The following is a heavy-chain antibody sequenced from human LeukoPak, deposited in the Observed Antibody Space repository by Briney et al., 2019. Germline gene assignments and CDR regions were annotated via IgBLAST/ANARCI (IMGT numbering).Heavy chain of an antibody. J-gene: IGHJ1*01. CDR3: AKVEIAAVTTRTYFQH. V-gene: IGHV3-30*02. D-gene: IGHD6-13*01. CDR2: IRYDGSNK. CDR1: GFTFSSYG. Sequence: GGSLRLSCAASGFTFSSYGMHWVRQAPGKGLEWVAFIRYDGSNKYYADSVKGRFTISRDNSKNTLYLQMNSLRAEDTAVYYCAKVEIAAVTTRTYFQHWGQGTLVTVSS.